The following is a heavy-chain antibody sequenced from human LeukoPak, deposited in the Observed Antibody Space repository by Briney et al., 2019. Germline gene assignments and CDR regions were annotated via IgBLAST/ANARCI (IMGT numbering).Heavy chain of an antibody. Sequence: GGSLRLSREASVYTSSVYSMHGVRHAPGRGWEGVAVVSAKQSHKDFAGSVKGRFTIYRDNSKNTLYLQLNSLRSEETAVYYCAKGGVSDIGRWYGDCFDYWGQGSLVTVSS. J-gene: IGHJ4*02. CDR1: VYTSSVYS. CDR2: VSAKQSHK. D-gene: IGHD3-10*01. V-gene: IGHV3-30*18. CDR3: AKGGVSDIGRWYGDCFDY.